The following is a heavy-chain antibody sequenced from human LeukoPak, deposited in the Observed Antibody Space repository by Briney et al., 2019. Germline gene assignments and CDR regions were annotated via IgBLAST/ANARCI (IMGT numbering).Heavy chain of an antibody. CDR2: INAGNGNT. CDR3: ARGGSIAPFGY. V-gene: IGHV1-3*01. J-gene: IGHJ4*02. D-gene: IGHD6-6*01. Sequence: ASVKVSCKASGYTFTSYAMHWVRQAPGQRLEWMGWINAGNGNTKYSQKFQGRVTITRDTSASTAYMELSSQRSEDTAVYYCARGGSIAPFGYWGQGTLVTVSS. CDR1: GYTFTSYA.